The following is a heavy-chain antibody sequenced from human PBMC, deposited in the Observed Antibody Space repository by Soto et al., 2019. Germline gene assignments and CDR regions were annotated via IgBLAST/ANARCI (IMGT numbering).Heavy chain of an antibody. J-gene: IGHJ6*02. CDR3: AREGERYCSSTSCYTVDYYYYGMDV. V-gene: IGHV1-69*13. CDR2: IIPIFGTA. D-gene: IGHD2-2*02. CDR1: GGTFSRYS. Sequence: SVKVSCTASGGTFSRYSISWVLQAPVQVLGWMAGIIPIFGTANYAQKFQGRVTITADESTSTAYMELSSLRSEDTAVYYCAREGERYCSSTSCYTVDYYYYGMDVWGQGTTVTVSS.